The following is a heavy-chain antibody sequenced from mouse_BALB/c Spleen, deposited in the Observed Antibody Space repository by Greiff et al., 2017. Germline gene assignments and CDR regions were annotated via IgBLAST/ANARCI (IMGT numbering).Heavy chain of an antibody. J-gene: IGHJ1*01. D-gene: IGHD2-10*02. CDR3: ARLGYGNSWYFDV. V-gene: IGHV3-8*02. Sequence: EVKLVESGPSLVKPSQTLSLTCSVTGDSITSGYWNWIRKFPGNKLEYMGYISYSGSTYYNPSLKSRISITRDTSKNQYYLQLNSVTTEDSATYYCARLGYGNSWYFDVWGAGTTVTVSS. CDR2: ISYSGST. CDR1: GDSITSGY.